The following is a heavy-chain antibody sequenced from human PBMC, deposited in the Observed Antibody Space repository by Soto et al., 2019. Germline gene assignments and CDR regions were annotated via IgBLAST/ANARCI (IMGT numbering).Heavy chain of an antibody. CDR2: IYWDDDK. D-gene: IGHD3-3*01. Sequence: QITLNESGPTPVKPRQTLTLTCTFSGFSLTTSGVGVGWIRQSPGKAPEWLALIYWDDDKRYSPSLKSRLNITKDTSKNQVVLTMADLDPADIATYYCAHRVLRTVFGLVTTTAIYFDFWGQGTPVAVSS. V-gene: IGHV2-5*02. CDR1: GFSLTTSGVG. CDR3: AHRVLRTVFGLVTTTAIYFDF. J-gene: IGHJ4*02.